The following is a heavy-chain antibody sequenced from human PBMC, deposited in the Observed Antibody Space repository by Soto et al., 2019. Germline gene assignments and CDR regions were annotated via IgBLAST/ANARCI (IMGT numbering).Heavy chain of an antibody. D-gene: IGHD6-13*01. CDR2: ISYDGSNK. J-gene: IGHJ4*02. Sequence: GGSLRLSCAASGFTFSSYAMHWVRQAPGKGLEWVAVISYDGSNKYYADSVKGRFTISRDNSKNTLYLQMNSLRAEDTAVYYCARWGGIAAAGTPFDYWGQGTLVTVSS. CDR1: GFTFSSYA. V-gene: IGHV3-30-3*01. CDR3: ARWGGIAAAGTPFDY.